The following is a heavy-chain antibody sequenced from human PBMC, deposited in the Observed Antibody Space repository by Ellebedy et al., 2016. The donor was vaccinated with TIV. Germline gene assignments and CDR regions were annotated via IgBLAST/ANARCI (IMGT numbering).Heavy chain of an antibody. Sequence: SETLSLTCTVSSGSISSGDYYWSWIRQPPGKGLEWIGEINQSGRTNYNPSLDKGRVSISVDTSKNQFSLRLSSVTAADTAVYYCAEGRSGWYYFDYWGQGTPVTVSS. CDR2: INQSGRT. V-gene: IGHV4-39*07. CDR1: SGSISSGDYY. D-gene: IGHD6-19*01. J-gene: IGHJ4*02. CDR3: AEGRSGWYYFDY.